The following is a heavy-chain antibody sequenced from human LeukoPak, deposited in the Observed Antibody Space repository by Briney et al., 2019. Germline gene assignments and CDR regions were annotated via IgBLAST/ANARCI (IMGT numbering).Heavy chain of an antibody. CDR2: INPNSGGT. CDR3: ARQDRVSPSFSNNWFDP. V-gene: IGHV1-2*02. Sequence: ASVKVSCKASGYTFTCYHIHWVRQAPGQGLEWMGWINPNSGGTNYAQKFQGRVTMTRDTSITTAYMELSRLRSDDTAVYYCARQDRVSPSFSNNWFDPWGQGTLVTVSS. J-gene: IGHJ5*02. CDR1: GYTFTCYH. D-gene: IGHD2-8*01.